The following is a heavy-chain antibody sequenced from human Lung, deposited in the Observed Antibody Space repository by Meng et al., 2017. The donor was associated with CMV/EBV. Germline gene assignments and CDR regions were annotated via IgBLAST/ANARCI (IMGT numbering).Heavy chain of an antibody. J-gene: IGHJ4*02. CDR3: ARGGDIVVVPAAIPWHY. CDR1: GYTFTSYY. CDR2: INPSGGST. D-gene: IGHD2-2*02. Sequence: ASVXVSXKASGYTFTSYYMHWVRQAPGQGLEWMGIINPSGGSTSYAQKFQGRVTMTRDTSTSTVYMELSSLRSEDTAVYYCARGGDIVVVPAAIPWHYWGQETXVTVDS. V-gene: IGHV1-46*01.